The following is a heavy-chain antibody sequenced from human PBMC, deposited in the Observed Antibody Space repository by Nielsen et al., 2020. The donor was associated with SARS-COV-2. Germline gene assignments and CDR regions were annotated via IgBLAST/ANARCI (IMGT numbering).Heavy chain of an antibody. V-gene: IGHV4-61*01. CDR2: IFYRGNT. Sequence: ETLSLTCIVSGGSISTGSHYWSWIRQPPGKGLEWIGYIFYRGNTNYKPSLKSRVTISVDTSKNQFSLKVNSVTAADTAVYYCVRIDMATISVDYWGRGTLVTVSS. CDR3: VRIDMATISVDY. J-gene: IGHJ4*02. CDR1: GGSISTGSHY. D-gene: IGHD5-24*01.